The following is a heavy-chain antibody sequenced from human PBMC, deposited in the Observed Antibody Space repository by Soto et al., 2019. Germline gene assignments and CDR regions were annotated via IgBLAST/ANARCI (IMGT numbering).Heavy chain of an antibody. CDR3: ARMWKYSSSPKWFDS. J-gene: IGHJ5*01. V-gene: IGHV5-51*01. CDR2: IYPGDSDT. CDR1: GYSFTSYL. Sequence: XESLKISCQGSGYSFTSYLLVWVRQMPGKGLEWMGIIYPGDSDTRYSPSFQGQVTISADKSISTAYLQWSSLKASDTAMYYCARMWKYSSSPKWFDSWGRGTLVTVSS. D-gene: IGHD6-6*01.